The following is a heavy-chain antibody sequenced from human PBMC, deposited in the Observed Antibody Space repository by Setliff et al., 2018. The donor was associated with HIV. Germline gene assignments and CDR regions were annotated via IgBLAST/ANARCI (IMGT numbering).Heavy chain of an antibody. Sequence: QAGGSLRLSCTASGFTFDDYALTWVRQAPGKGLEWVGFIRSRPIGGTTDYGASVKGRFFISRYDSKSIAYLQMNSLTTEDTAVYFCTRDRRVSNSWSGYEGGYDYWGQGTLVTVSS. J-gene: IGHJ4*02. V-gene: IGHV3-49*04. CDR3: TRDRRVSNSWSGYEGGYDY. CDR1: GFTFDDYA. CDR2: IRSRPIGGTT. D-gene: IGHD3-3*01.